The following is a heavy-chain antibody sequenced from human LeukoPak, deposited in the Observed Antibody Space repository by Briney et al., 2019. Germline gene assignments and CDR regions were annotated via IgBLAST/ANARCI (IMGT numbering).Heavy chain of an antibody. CDR2: IIPIFGTA. V-gene: IGHV1-69*06. CDR1: GGTFSSYA. J-gene: IGHJ4*02. Sequence: KISCKASGGTFSSYAISWVRQAPGQGLEWMGGIIPIFGTANYAQKFQGRVTITADKSTSTAYMELSSLRSEDTAVYYCAREGYQPPLKYWGQGTLVTVSS. CDR3: AREGYQPPLKY. D-gene: IGHD2-2*01.